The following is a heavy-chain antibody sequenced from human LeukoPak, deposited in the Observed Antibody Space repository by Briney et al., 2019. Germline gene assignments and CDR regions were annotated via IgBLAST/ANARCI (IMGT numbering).Heavy chain of an antibody. CDR2: ISGSGGST. D-gene: IGHD3-10*02. CDR3: AKVGYYVDNWFDP. Sequence: GGSLRLSCAVSGFTFSSYAMSWVSQAPGKGLEWVSAISGSGGSTYYADSVKGRFTISRDNSKNTLYLQMNSLRAEDTAVYYCAKVGYYVDNWFDPWGQGTLVTVSS. CDR1: GFTFSSYA. J-gene: IGHJ5*02. V-gene: IGHV3-23*01.